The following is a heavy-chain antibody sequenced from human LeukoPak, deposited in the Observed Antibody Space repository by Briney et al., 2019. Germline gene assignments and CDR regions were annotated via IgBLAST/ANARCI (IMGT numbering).Heavy chain of an antibody. D-gene: IGHD3-10*01. CDR3: ARDWGITYYYGSGYYGMDV. CDR1: GFTFSRFA. J-gene: IGHJ6*02. CDR2: ISSSSSYI. Sequence: GGSLRLSCAASGFTFSRFAMHWVRQAPGKGLEWVSSISSSSSYIYYADSVKGRFTISRDNAKNSLYLQMNSLRAEDTAVYYCARDWGITYYYGSGYYGMDVWGQGTTVTVSS. V-gene: IGHV3-21*01.